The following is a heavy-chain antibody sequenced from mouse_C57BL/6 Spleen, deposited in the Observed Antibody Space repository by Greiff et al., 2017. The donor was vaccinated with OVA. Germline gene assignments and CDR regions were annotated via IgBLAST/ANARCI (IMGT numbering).Heavy chain of an antibody. CDR1: GYTFTEYT. CDR2: FYPGSGSI. Sequence: VQLQQSGAELVKPGASVKLSCKASGYTFTEYTIHWVKQRSGQGLEWIGWFYPGSGSIKYNEKFKDKDTLTADKSSSTVYMELSRLTSEDSAVYFCARHEGPLMNYGSSLAYWGQGTLVTVSA. D-gene: IGHD1-1*01. J-gene: IGHJ3*01. CDR3: ARHEGPLMNYGSSLAY. V-gene: IGHV1-62-2*01.